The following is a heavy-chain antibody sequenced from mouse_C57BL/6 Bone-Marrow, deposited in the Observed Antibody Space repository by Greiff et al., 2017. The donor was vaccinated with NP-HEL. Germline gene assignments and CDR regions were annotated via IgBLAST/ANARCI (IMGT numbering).Heavy chain of an antibody. Sequence: VQLQQSGAELVRPGASVKLSCTASGFNIKDDYMHWVKQRPEQGLEWIGWIDPENGDTEYASKFQGKATITADTSSNTAYLQLSSLTSEDTAVYYCTRIYYGSSYGWYFEVWGTGTTVTVSS. J-gene: IGHJ1*03. CDR2: IDPENGDT. CDR1: GFNIKDDY. D-gene: IGHD1-1*01. V-gene: IGHV14-4*01. CDR3: TRIYYGSSYGWYFEV.